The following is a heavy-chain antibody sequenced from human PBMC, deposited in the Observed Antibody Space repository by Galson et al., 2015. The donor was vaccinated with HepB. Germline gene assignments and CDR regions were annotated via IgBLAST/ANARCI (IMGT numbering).Heavy chain of an antibody. CDR3: AREVDYGDYFDY. V-gene: IGHV3-30-3*01. CDR2: ISYDGSNK. Sequence: SLRLSCAASGFTFSSYAMHWVRQAPGKGLEWVAVISYDGSNKYYADSVKGRFTISRDNSKNTLYLQMNSLRAEDTAVYYCAREVDYGDYFDYWGQGTLVTVSS. CDR1: GFTFSSYA. D-gene: IGHD4-17*01. J-gene: IGHJ4*02.